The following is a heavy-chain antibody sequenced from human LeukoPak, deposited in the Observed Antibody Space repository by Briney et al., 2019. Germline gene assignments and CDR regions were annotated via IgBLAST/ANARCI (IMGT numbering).Heavy chain of an antibody. D-gene: IGHD6-25*01. CDR2: INQSGGA. CDR3: ATIQRDHAFDI. CDR1: GGSFSGYY. J-gene: IGHJ3*02. Sequence: SETLSLTCAVYGGSFSGYYWSWIRQPPGRRLEWIGEINQSGGANYNPSLGSRVSILVDTSKNQFSLKLSSMTAADTAVYFCATIQRDHAFDIWGQGTMVTVSS. V-gene: IGHV4-34*01.